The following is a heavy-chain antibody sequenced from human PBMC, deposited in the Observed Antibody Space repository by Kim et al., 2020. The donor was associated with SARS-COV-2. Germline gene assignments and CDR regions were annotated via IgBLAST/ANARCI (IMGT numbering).Heavy chain of an antibody. V-gene: IGHV4-39*01. D-gene: IGHD3-3*01. CDR1: GGSISSSSYY. CDR2: IYYSGST. CDR3: ARHVVGDYEFWSGYFIPDVVHYYGMDV. Sequence: SETLSLTCTVSGGSISSSSYYWGWIRQPPWKGLEWIGSIYYSGSTYYNPSLKSRVTISVDTSKNQFSLKLSSVTAADTAVYYCARHVVGDYEFWSGYFIPDVVHYYGMDVWGQGTTVTVSS. J-gene: IGHJ6*02.